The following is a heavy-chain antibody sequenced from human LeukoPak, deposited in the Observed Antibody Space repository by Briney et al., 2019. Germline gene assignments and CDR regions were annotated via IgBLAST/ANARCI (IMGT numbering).Heavy chain of an antibody. D-gene: IGHD6-13*01. Sequence: GGSLRLSCVASGVTLSNYAMSWARQAPGKGLEWVAVISYDGSNKYYADSVKGRFTISRDNSKNTLYLQMNSLRAEDTAVYYCARDVATAEVGGYYYGMDVWGQGTTVTVSS. CDR3: ARDVATAEVGGYYYGMDV. J-gene: IGHJ6*02. CDR1: GVTLSNYA. V-gene: IGHV3-30-3*01. CDR2: ISYDGSNK.